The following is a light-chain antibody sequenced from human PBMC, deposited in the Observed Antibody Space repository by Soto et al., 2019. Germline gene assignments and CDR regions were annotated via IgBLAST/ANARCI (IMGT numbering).Light chain of an antibody. Sequence: EIVLTQSPDTLSLSPGERVTLSCRARQSVSRSFLAWYQQKPCQAPRLLIYRTSSRASGIPDRFTGSGSGTDFTLTISRLGPGDFAVCHCQHYGSAPLTFGGGAKVEIK. V-gene: IGKV3-20*01. CDR2: RTS. J-gene: IGKJ4*01. CDR3: QHYGSAPLT. CDR1: QSVSRSF.